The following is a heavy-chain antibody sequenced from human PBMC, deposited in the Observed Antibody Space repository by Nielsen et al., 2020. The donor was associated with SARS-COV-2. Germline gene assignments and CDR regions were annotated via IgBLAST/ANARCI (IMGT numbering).Heavy chain of an antibody. Sequence: ASVKVSCKASGYTFTGYYMHWVRQAPGQGLEWMGWINPNGGGTNYAQKFQGRVTMTRDTSISTAYMELSRLRSDDTAVYYCARTGIAVAGIDFDYWGQGTLVTVSS. CDR1: GYTFTGYY. D-gene: IGHD6-19*01. V-gene: IGHV1-2*02. CDR2: INPNGGGT. CDR3: ARTGIAVAGIDFDY. J-gene: IGHJ4*02.